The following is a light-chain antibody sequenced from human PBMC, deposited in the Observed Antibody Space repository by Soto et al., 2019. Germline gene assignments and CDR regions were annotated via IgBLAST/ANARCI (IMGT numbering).Light chain of an antibody. CDR3: QQYYTYST. CDR1: QSISTS. Sequence: DIQMTQSPSTLSASVGDRVTITCRVSQSISTSLAWYQQKPGKAPNLLISGASSLESGVPSRFSGSGSGTEFTLTISSLQPDDFASYYCQQYYTYSTFGQGTKVDIK. J-gene: IGKJ1*01. CDR2: GAS. V-gene: IGKV1-5*01.